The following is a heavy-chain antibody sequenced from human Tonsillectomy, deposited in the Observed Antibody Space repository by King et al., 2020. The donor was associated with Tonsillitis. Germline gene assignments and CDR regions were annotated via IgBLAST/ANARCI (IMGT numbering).Heavy chain of an antibody. CDR2: ISGSGGTT. CDR1: GFTFSSYV. J-gene: IGHJ3*02. V-gene: IGHV3-23*04. D-gene: IGHD4-17*01. Sequence: VQLVESGGGLVQPGGSLRLSCAASGFTFSSYVMSWVRQAPGKGLEWVSSISGSGGTTYYADSVKGRFTISRDNSTNPLNLQMNSLRAGDTAVYYCAKERLLRDDVFDIWGQGAMVTVSS. CDR3: AKERLLRDDVFDI.